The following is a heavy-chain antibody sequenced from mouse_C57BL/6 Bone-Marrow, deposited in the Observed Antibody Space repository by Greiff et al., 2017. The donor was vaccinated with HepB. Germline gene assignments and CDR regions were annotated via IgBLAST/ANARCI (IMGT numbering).Heavy chain of an antibody. D-gene: IGHD2-2*01. J-gene: IGHJ3*01. V-gene: IGHV5-6*01. CDR1: GFTFSSYG. CDR3: ARQGVTEAY. CDR2: ISSGGSYT. Sequence: EVKLVESGGDLVKPGGSLKLSCAASGFTFSSYGMSWVRQTPDKRLEWVATISSGGSYTYYPDSVKGRFTISRDNAKNTLYLQMRSLKSEDTAMYYCARQGVTEAYCGQGTLVTVSA.